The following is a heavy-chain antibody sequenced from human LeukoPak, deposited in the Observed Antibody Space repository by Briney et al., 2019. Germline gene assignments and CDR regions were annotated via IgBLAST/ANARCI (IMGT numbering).Heavy chain of an antibody. CDR2: MNPNSGNT. V-gene: IGHV1-8*01. D-gene: IGHD3-22*01. Sequence: ASVKVSCKASGYTFTSYDINWVRQATGQGLEWMGWMNPNSGNTGYAQKFQGRVTMTRNTSISTAYMELSGLRSEDTAVYYCARGYTYYYDSSGYYYVWYYYYGMGVWGQGTTVTVSS. CDR3: ARGYTYYYDSSGYYYVWYYYYGMGV. J-gene: IGHJ6*02. CDR1: GYTFTSYD.